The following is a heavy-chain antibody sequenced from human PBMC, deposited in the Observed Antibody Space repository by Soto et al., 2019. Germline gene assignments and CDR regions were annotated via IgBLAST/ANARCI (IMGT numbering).Heavy chain of an antibody. CDR3: NRRADSAPAKDQFDH. CDR2: IRSKGTSYAT. D-gene: IGHD2-15*01. Sequence: EVQLVESGGGLVQPGGSLKLSCAASGFTFSGSAIHWVRQASGKGLEWVGRIRSKGTSYATAYGASVEGRFTISRDDSKNTAYLQMYSLKIEDTAVYYCNRRADSAPAKDQFDHWGQGALVTVSP. CDR1: GFTFSGSA. V-gene: IGHV3-73*01. J-gene: IGHJ4*02.